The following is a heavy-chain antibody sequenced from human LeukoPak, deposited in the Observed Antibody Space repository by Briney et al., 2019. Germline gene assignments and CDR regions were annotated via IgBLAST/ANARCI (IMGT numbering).Heavy chain of an antibody. V-gene: IGHV4-38-2*02. CDR3: ARSSGYMSY. CDR2: IYHSGST. Sequence: SETLSLTCTVSHYSISSNYYRGWIRQPPGKGLEWIGSIYHSGSTYYNPSLKSRVTISVDTSKNQFSLKLTSVTAADTAVYYCARSSGYMSYWGQGTLVTVSS. CDR1: HYSISSNYY. J-gene: IGHJ4*02. D-gene: IGHD3-22*01.